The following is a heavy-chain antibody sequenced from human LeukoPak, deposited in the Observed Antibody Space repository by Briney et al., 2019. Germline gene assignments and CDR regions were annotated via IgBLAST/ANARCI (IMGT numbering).Heavy chain of an antibody. J-gene: IGHJ4*02. V-gene: IGHV3-66*01. CDR2: IYSGGST. D-gene: IGHD6-19*01. Sequence: GGSLRLSGAASGFTVSSNYMSWVGQAPGKGLEWVSVIYSGGSTYYADSVKGRFTISRDNSKNTLYLQMNSLRAEDTAVYYCARDGGLAVVDYWGQGTLVTVSS. CDR1: GFTVSSNY. CDR3: ARDGGLAVVDY.